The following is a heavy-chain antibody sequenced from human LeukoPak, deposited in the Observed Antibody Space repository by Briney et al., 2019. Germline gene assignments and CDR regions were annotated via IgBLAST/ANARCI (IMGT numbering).Heavy chain of an antibody. V-gene: IGHV3-30*18. J-gene: IGHJ4*02. CDR1: GFTFSSYG. Sequence: KSGGSLRLSCAASGFTFSSYGMHWVRQAPGKGLEWVAVISYDGSNKYYADSVKGRFTISIDNSKNTLYLQMNSLSTEDTAVYYCAKDYSDSYGYYGHFDYWGQGTLVTVSS. CDR3: AKDYSDSYGYYGHFDY. D-gene: IGHD3-22*01. CDR2: ISYDGSNK.